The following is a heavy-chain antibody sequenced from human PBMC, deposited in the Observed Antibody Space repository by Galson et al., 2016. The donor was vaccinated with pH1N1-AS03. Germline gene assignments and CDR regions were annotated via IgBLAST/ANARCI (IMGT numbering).Heavy chain of an antibody. Sequence: SLRLSCAASGFNLSDYYMTWIRQAPGKGLEWVSYIRSSGTTIFYADSVEGRFTISRDNAKNSLFLQMNSPRAEDTAVYYCARSYGGTSLDIWGQGTMVTVSS. CDR1: GFNLSDYY. D-gene: IGHD4-23*01. CDR2: IRSSGTTI. CDR3: ARSYGGTSLDI. J-gene: IGHJ3*02. V-gene: IGHV3-11*01.